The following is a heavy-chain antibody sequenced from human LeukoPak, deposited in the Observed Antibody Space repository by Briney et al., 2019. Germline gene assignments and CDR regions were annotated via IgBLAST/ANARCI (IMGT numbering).Heavy chain of an antibody. Sequence: ASVKVSCKASGYTFTSYGINWVRQAPGQGLEWMGWISAYNGDTNYAQKFQGRVTMTTDTSTSTAYMELRSLRSDDTAVYYCARVRYYGSGKTTYYFDFWARGPLVPVS. CDR1: GYTFTSYG. D-gene: IGHD3-10*01. V-gene: IGHV1-18*01. CDR3: ARVRYYGSGKTTYYFDF. J-gene: IGHJ4*02. CDR2: ISAYNGDT.